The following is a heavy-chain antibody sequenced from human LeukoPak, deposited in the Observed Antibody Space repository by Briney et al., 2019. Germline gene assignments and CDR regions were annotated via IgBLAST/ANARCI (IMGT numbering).Heavy chain of an antibody. D-gene: IGHD3-22*01. CDR1: GFTFSSYW. CDR2: VNRDASST. V-gene: IGHV3-74*01. CDR3: ARDAYYYDSSGFDP. J-gene: IGHJ5*02. Sequence: GGSLRLSCAASGFTFSSYWMHWVRQAPGKGLVWVSRVNRDASSTPYADSVKGRFTISRDKAKNTLYLQMNSLRAEDTAVYYCARDAYYYDSSGFDPWGQGTLVTVSS.